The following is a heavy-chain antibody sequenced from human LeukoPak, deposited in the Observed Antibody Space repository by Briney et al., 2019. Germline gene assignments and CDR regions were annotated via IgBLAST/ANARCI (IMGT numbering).Heavy chain of an antibody. J-gene: IGHJ3*02. V-gene: IGHV1-18*01. Sequence: GESLRISCKGSGYSFTSYGISWVRQAPGQGLEWMGWISAYNGNTNYAQKLQGRVTMTTDTSTSTAYMELRSLRSDDTAVYYCARGDGLWDANAFDIWGQGTMVTVSS. CDR1: GYSFTSYG. CDR3: ARGDGLWDANAFDI. D-gene: IGHD5-18*01. CDR2: ISAYNGNT.